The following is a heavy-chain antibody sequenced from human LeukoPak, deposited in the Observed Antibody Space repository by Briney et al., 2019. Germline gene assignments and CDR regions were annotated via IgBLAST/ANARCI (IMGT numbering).Heavy chain of an antibody. CDR2: IYYSGST. CDR1: GGSISSYY. D-gene: IGHD1-7*01. J-gene: IGHJ4*02. CDR3: ARGWNYKGPLDF. V-gene: IGHV4-59*01. Sequence: SETLSLTCTVSGGSISSYYWSWIRQPPGKGLEWIGYIYYSGSTNYNPSLKSRVTISVDTSKNQFSLKLSSVTAADTAVYYCARGWNYKGPLDFWGQGALVTVSS.